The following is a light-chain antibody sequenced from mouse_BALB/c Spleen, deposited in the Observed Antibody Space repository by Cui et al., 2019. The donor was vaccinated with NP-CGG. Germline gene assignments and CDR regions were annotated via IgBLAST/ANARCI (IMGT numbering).Light chain of an antibody. Sequence: QAVVTQESALTTSPGETVTLTCRSSTGSVTTRNYANWVQEKPDHLVTGRIGGTNNRPPGVPARFSGSLIGDKAALTITGAQTEDEAIYFCALWYSNHWVFGGGTKLTVL. CDR1: TGSVTTRNY. J-gene: IGLJ1*01. CDR3: ALWYSNHWV. CDR2: GTN. V-gene: IGLV1*01.